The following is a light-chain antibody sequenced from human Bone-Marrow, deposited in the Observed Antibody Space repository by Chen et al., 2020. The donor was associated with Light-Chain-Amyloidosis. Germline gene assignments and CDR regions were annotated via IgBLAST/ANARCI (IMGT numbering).Light chain of an antibody. CDR1: QDISNY. V-gene: IGKV1-33*01. Sequence: DIQMTQSPASLSASVGDRVTITCQASQDISNYLNWYQQKPGQAPKLLIYDASNLETGVPSSFSGSGSGTDFTFTISSLQPEDIATYYCQQYDNLPPFTFGPGTKVDIK. CDR2: DAS. J-gene: IGKJ3*01. CDR3: QQYDNLPPFT.